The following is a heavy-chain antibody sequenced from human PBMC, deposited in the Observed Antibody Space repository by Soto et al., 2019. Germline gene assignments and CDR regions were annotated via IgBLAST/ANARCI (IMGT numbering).Heavy chain of an antibody. CDR1: GFTFSRYG. Sequence: GGSLRLSCAASGFTFSRYGMHWVRQAPGKGLEWVAVIWYDGSNKYYADSVKGRFTISRDNSKNTLYLQMNSLRAEDTAVYYCARDLVKSGYDVDYWGQGTLVTVSS. V-gene: IGHV3-33*01. J-gene: IGHJ4*02. D-gene: IGHD5-12*01. CDR2: IWYDGSNK. CDR3: ARDLVKSGYDVDY.